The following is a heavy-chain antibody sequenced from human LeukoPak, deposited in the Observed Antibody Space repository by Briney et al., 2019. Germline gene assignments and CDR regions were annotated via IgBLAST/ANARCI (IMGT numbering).Heavy chain of an antibody. CDR1: GFTFSSYW. D-gene: IGHD4-23*01. CDR3: ARDPNSDAFDI. V-gene: IGHV3-7*01. CDR2: IKRDGSEK. Sequence: GGSLRLSCAASGFTFSSYWMSWVRQAPGKGLEWVANIKRDGSEKYYVDSVKGRFTISRDNAKNSLYLQMNSLRAEDTAVYYCARDPNSDAFDIWGQGTMVTVSS. J-gene: IGHJ3*02.